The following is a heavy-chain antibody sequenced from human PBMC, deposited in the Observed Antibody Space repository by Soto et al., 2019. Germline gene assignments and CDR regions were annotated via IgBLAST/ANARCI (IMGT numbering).Heavy chain of an antibody. Sequence: ASVKVSCKASGYTFTSYGISWVRQAPGQGLEWMGWISAYNGNTNYAQKLQGRVTMTTDTSTSTAYMELRSLRSDDTAVYYCARTSIVAARSGLDYWGQGTLVTVSS. D-gene: IGHD1-26*01. CDR3: ARTSIVAARSGLDY. J-gene: IGHJ4*02. CDR2: ISAYNGNT. V-gene: IGHV1-18*01. CDR1: GYTFTSYG.